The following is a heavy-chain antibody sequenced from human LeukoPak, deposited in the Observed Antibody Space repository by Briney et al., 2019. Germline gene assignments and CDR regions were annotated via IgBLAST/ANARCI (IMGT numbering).Heavy chain of an antibody. V-gene: IGHV1-18*01. CDR1: GSTFTSYG. CDR2: TSVYGGNT. D-gene: IGHD3-3*01. J-gene: IGHJ3*02. CDR3: ARVYYDFWSGYEYDAFDI. Sequence: ASVKLCCNGSGSTFTSYGIGWGRQAPGQGLERVGLTSVYGGNTNYAQKLQGRVTMTTDTSTSTAYMELRSLRSDDTAVYYCARVYYDFWSGYEYDAFDIWGQGTMVTVSS.